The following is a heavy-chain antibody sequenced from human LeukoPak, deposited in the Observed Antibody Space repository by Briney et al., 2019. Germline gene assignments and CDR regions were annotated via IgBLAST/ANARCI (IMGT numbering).Heavy chain of an antibody. CDR3: ARDQSYGRHYFDY. J-gene: IGHJ4*02. CDR2: IHHSGST. V-gene: IGHV4-38-2*02. D-gene: IGHD5-18*01. CDR1: SYSISSGYY. Sequence: PSETLSLTCAVSSYSISSGYYWGWIRQLPGKGLEWIGNIHHSGSTYYNPSLKSRVTISLDTSKNQFSLRLSSVTAADTAVYYCARDQSYGRHYFDYWGQGILVTVSS.